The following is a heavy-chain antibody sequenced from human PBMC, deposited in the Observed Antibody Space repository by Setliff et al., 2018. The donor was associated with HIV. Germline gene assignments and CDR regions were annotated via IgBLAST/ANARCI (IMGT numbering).Heavy chain of an antibody. CDR3: ARDGLGEYYFDY. CDR1: GHTFTNYD. D-gene: IGHD1-26*01. Sequence: WASVKVSCKPSGHTFTNYDIHWLRRATGQGLEWMGWMNPNSGVSGYGQKLQGRVTMTTDTSTSTAYMELRSLRSDDTAVYYCARDGLGEYYFDYWGQGTLVTVSS. CDR2: MNPNSGVS. V-gene: IGHV1-8*01. J-gene: IGHJ4*02.